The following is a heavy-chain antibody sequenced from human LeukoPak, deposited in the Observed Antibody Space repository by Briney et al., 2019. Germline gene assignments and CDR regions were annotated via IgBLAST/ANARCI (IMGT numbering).Heavy chain of an antibody. J-gene: IGHJ4*02. V-gene: IGHV3-23*01. CDR2: ISGSGGST. CDR3: AKVAPRWVGATLYYFDY. Sequence: PGGSLRLSCAASGFTFSDYYMSWIRQAPGKGLEWVSAISGSGGSTYYADSVKGRFTISRDNSKNTLYLQMNSLRAEDTAVYYCAKVAPRWVGATLYYFDYWGQGTLVTVSS. CDR1: GFTFSDYY. D-gene: IGHD1-26*01.